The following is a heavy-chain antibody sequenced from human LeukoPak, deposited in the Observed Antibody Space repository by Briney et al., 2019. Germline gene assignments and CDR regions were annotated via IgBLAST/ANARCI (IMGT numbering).Heavy chain of an antibody. Sequence: GGSLRLSCAASGFTFSSYAMSWVRQAPGKGLEWVANIHQDGSQKYYVDSVKGRFTISRDNAKNLLYLQMNSLRAEDTALYYCAREKWELGYWGQGTLVTVSS. V-gene: IGHV3-7*03. D-gene: IGHD1-26*01. CDR2: IHQDGSQK. CDR3: AREKWELGY. J-gene: IGHJ4*02. CDR1: GFTFSSYA.